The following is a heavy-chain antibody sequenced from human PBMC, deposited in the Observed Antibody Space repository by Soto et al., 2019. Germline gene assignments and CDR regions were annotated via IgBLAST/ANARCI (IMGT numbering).Heavy chain of an antibody. D-gene: IGHD6-19*01. J-gene: IGHJ3*02. V-gene: IGHV3-53*04. CDR3: ARGRTGDGSGWYGNAFDI. CDR1: GFTVSSNY. CDR2: IYSGGST. Sequence: PVGSLRLSCAASGFTVSSNYMSWVRQAPGKGLEWVSVIYSGGSTYYADSVKGRFTISRHNSKSTLYLQMNSLRAEDTAVYYCARGRTGDGSGWYGNAFDIWGQGTMVTVSS.